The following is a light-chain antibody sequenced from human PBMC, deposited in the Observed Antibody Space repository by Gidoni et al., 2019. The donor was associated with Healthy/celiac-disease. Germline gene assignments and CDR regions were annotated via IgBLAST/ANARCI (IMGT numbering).Light chain of an antibody. CDR3: QQSYSTPRT. CDR1: QSISSY. CDR2: AAS. J-gene: IGKJ1*01. V-gene: IGKV1-39*01. Sequence: DIQMSQSPSSLSASVGDRVTITCRASQSISSYLNWYQQKPGKAPKRLIYAASSLQSGGPSRFSGSGSGTDFTLTISSLQPEDFATYYCQQSYSTPRTFXQXTKVEIK.